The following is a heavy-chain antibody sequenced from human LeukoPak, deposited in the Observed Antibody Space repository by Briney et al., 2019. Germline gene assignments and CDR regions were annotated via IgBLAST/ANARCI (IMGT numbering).Heavy chain of an antibody. CDR1: GGSISSSSYY. J-gene: IGHJ4*02. CDR3: ARRAGAAAGTLYFDY. Sequence: SETLFLTCTVSGGSISSSSYYWGWIRQPPGKGLEWIGSIYYSGSTYYNPSLKSRVTISVDTSKNQFSLKLSSVTAADTAVYYCARRAGAAAGTLYFDYWGPGTLVTVSS. D-gene: IGHD6-13*01. CDR2: IYYSGST. V-gene: IGHV4-39*01.